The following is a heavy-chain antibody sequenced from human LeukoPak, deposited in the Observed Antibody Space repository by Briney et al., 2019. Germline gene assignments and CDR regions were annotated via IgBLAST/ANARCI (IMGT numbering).Heavy chain of an antibody. D-gene: IGHD3-10*01. J-gene: IGHJ4*02. CDR2: ISYDGSNK. CDR3: ARESSVRGVIILGGYDY. V-gene: IGHV3-30-3*01. Sequence: GGSLRLSCAASGFTFSSYAMHWVRQAPGKGLEWVAVISYDGSNKYYADSVKGRFTISRDNSKNTLYLQMNSLRAEDTAVYYCARESSVRGVIILGGYDYWGQGTLVTVSS. CDR1: GFTFSSYA.